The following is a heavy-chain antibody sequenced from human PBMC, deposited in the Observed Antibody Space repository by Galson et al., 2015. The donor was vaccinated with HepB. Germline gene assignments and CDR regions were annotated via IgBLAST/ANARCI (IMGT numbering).Heavy chain of an antibody. J-gene: IGHJ4*02. D-gene: IGHD3-10*01. CDR3: ARDGWQTLDY. CDR1: GFTFSSYS. V-gene: IGHV3-48*04. Sequence: SLRLSCAASGFTFSSYSMNWVRQAPGKGLEWVSYIRSSSSTIYYADSVKGRFTISRDNAKNSLYLQMNSLRAEDTAVYYCARDGWQTLDYWGQGTLVTVAS. CDR2: IRSSSSTI.